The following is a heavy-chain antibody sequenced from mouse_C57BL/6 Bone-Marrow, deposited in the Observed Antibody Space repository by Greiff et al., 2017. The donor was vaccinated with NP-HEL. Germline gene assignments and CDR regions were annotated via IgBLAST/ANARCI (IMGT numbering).Heavy chain of an antibody. D-gene: IGHD1-1*01. CDR1: GYTFTDYY. J-gene: IGHJ4*01. CDR3: AREGTSSSPYYYAMDY. Sequence: QVQLKESGPELVKPGASVKISCKASGYTFTDYYINWVKQRPGQGLEWIGWIFPGSGSTYYNEKFKGKATLTVDKSSSTAYMLLSSLTSEDSAVYFCAREGTSSSPYYYAMDYWGQGTSVTVSS. V-gene: IGHV1-75*01. CDR2: IFPGSGST.